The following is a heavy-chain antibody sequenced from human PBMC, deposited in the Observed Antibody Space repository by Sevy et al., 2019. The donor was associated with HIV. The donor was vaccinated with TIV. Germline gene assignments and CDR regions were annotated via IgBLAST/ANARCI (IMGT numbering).Heavy chain of an antibody. CDR3: AHRRSKGITITEFDY. Sequence: SGPTLVNPTQTLTLTCTFSGFSFTTSGVGVDWIRQPPGKALEWLALIYWDDDRRYSPSLKSRLTITRDTSKDQVVLTMANMDPVDTGTYYCAHRRSKGITITEFDYWGQGALVTVSS. CDR1: GFSFTTSGVG. CDR2: IYWDDDR. J-gene: IGHJ4*02. V-gene: IGHV2-5*02. D-gene: IGHD3-9*01.